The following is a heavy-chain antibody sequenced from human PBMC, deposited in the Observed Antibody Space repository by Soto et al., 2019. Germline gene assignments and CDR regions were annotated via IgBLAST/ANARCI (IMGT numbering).Heavy chain of an antibody. Sequence: QVQLVQSGSEVKKPGSSVRVSCKTSGDTFSIYTISWVRQAPGQGLEWMGSVLPFLDITSYSQRFQGRVTITADRSTTTAYMELTSLRSEDTAVYYCARDRDNSNWPNFDSWGQGTLVTVSS. D-gene: IGHD6-13*01. J-gene: IGHJ4*02. CDR2: VLPFLDIT. V-gene: IGHV1-69*02. CDR3: ARDRDNSNWPNFDS. CDR1: GDTFSIYT.